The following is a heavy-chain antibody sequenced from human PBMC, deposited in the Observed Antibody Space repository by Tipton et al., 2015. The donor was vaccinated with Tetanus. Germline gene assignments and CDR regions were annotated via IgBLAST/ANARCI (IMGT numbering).Heavy chain of an antibody. D-gene: IGHD3-10*01. V-gene: IGHV4-4*07. CDR2: IYTSGST. J-gene: IGHJ3*02. CDR3: ASHYGSGSDDAFDI. CDR1: GGSISSYY. Sequence: LRLSCTVSGGSISSYYWSWIRQPAGKGLEWIGRIYTSGSTNYNPSLESRVTMSVDTSKNQFSLKLSSVTAADTAVYYCASHYGSGSDDAFDIWGQGTMVTVSS.